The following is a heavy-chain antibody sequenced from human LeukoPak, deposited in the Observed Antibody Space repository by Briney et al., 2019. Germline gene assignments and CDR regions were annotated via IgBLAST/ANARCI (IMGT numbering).Heavy chain of an antibody. CDR1: GLTVSKNY. J-gene: IGHJ5*02. D-gene: IGHD3-10*01. V-gene: IGHV3-7*01. CDR3: ARCALSILGWFDP. Sequence: GGSLRLSCAASGLTVSKNYMSWVRQAPGKGLEWVANIKQDGSEKYYVDSVKGRFTISRDNAKNSLYLQMNSLRAEDTAVYYCARCALSILGWFDPWGQGTLVTVSS. CDR2: IKQDGSEK.